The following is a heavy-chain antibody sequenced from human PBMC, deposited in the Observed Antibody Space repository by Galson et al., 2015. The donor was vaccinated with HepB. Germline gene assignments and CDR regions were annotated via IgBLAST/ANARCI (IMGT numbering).Heavy chain of an antibody. D-gene: IGHD2-2*01. CDR3: AGHCSSTSCLLYYFDY. CDR1: GFTFSSYS. Sequence: SLRLSCAASGFTFSSYSMNWVRQAPGKGLEWVSSISSSSSYIYYADSVKGRFTISRDNAKNSLYLQMNSLRAEDTAVYYCAGHCSSTSCLLYYFDYWGQGTLVTVSS. J-gene: IGHJ4*02. V-gene: IGHV3-21*01. CDR2: ISSSSSYI.